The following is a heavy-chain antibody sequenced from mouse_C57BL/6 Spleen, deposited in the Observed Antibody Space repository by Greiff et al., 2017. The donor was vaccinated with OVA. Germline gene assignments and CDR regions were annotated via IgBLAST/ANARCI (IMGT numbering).Heavy chain of an antibody. D-gene: IGHD1-1*01. CDR3: ASQAYGRGDYYAMDY. J-gene: IGHJ4*01. CDR2: IYPGDGDT. CDR1: GYAFSSSW. Sequence: VNVVESGPELVKPGASVKISCKASGYAFSSSWMNWVKQRPGKGLEWIGRIYPGDGDTNYNGKFKGKATLTADKSSSTAYMQLSSLTSEDSAVYFCASQAYGRGDYYAMDYWGQGTSVTVSS. V-gene: IGHV1-82*01.